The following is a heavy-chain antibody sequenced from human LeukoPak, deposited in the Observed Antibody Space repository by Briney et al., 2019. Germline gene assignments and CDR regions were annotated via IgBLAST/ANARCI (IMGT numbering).Heavy chain of an antibody. J-gene: IGHJ6*02. CDR1: GFTFSSYS. CDR2: ISSSSSTI. V-gene: IGHV3-48*04. D-gene: IGHD6-13*01. CDR3: ASSEPYSSTFYGMDV. Sequence: PGGSLRLSCAASGFTFSSYSMNWVRQAPGKGLEWVSYISSSSSTIYYADSVKGRFTISRDNAKNSLYLQMNSLRAEDTAVYYCASSEPYSSTFYGMDVWGQGTTVTVSS.